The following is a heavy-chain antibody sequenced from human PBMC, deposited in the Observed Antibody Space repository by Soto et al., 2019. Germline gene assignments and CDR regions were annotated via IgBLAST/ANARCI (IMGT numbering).Heavy chain of an antibody. CDR2: IYYSGST. D-gene: IGHD2-15*01. CDR1: GGSISSGGYY. V-gene: IGHV4-31*03. CDR3: ARYCSGGSCYPSDGNWFDP. J-gene: IGHJ5*02. Sequence: SETLSLTCTVSGGSISSGGYYWSWIRQHPGKGLEWIGYIYYSGSTYYNPSLKSRVTISVDTSKNQFSLKLSSVTAADTAVYYCARYCSGGSCYPSDGNWFDPWGQGTLVTVSS.